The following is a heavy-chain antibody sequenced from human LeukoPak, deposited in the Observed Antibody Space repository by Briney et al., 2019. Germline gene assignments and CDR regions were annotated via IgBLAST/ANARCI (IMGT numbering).Heavy chain of an antibody. D-gene: IGHD3-22*01. V-gene: IGHV4-34*01. CDR3: ARANYNYYDSSGYLTAEYFQH. CDR2: INHSGST. J-gene: IGHJ1*01. Sequence: PSETLSLTCAVYGGSFSGYYWSWIRQPPGKGLEWIGEINHSGSTNYNPSLKSRVTISVDTSKNQFSLKLSSVTAADTAVYYCARANYNYYDSSGYLTAEYFQHWGQGTLVTVSS. CDR1: GGSFSGYY.